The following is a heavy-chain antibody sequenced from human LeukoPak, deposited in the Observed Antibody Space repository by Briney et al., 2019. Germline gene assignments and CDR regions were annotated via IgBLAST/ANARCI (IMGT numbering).Heavy chain of an antibody. J-gene: IGHJ4*02. V-gene: IGHV3-20*04. D-gene: IGHD3-3*01. CDR3: AGDGLPYYNLWSGYPY. CDR1: GFIFDNYG. CDR2: INWNGDST. Sequence: PGGSLRLSCVASGFIFDNYGLSWVRQVPGKGLEWVSGINWNGDSTGYVDSVKGRFTISRDNAKNSLYLQMNSLRAEDTAFYYCAGDGLPYYNLWSGYPYWGQGTLVPVSS.